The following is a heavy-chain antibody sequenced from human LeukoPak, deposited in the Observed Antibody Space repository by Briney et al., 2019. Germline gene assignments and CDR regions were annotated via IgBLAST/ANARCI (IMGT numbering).Heavy chain of an antibody. Sequence: GGSLRLSCAASGFTFSSYGMHWVRQAPGKGLEWVAVIWSDGSNKGYAESVKGRFTISRDNSRNTLYLQMNSLRAEDTAVYYCARDLDGYRSGNGAWGQGTLVTVSS. D-gene: IGHD5-12*01. CDR3: ARDLDGYRSGNGA. CDR1: GFTFSSYG. V-gene: IGHV3-33*01. CDR2: IWSDGSNK. J-gene: IGHJ5*02.